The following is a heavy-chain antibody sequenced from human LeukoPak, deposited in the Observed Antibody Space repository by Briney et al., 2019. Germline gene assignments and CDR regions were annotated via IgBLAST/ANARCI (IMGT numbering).Heavy chain of an antibody. Sequence: SETPSLTSTVSLGSLISSSYCCGSIRHPPGNWLEWIVSIYLSGSTYNHPSRKSRVSLSVDTSKNQFSPKLSSVTAADTAVYYCALDYYDSSGQAIASWGQGTMVTVSS. CDR1: LGSLISSSYC. CDR3: ALDYYDSSGQAIAS. CDR2: IYLSGST. J-gene: IGHJ3*01. D-gene: IGHD3-22*01. V-gene: IGHV4-39*05.